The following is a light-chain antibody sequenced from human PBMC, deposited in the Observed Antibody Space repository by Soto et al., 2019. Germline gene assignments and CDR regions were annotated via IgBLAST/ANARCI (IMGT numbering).Light chain of an antibody. CDR2: EVS. Sequence: QSALTQPPSASGSPGQSVTISCTGTSSDVGSCNSVSWYQQHPGKVPKLLISEVSKRPSGVPDRFSGSKSGNTASLTVSGLQAEDEADYYCSTCRGSDIIFVGRTKLTVL. CDR1: SSDVGSCNS. J-gene: IGLJ2*01. CDR3: STCRGSDII. V-gene: IGLV2-8*01.